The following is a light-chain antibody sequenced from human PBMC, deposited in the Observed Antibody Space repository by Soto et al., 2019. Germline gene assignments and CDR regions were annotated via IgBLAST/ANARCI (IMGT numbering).Light chain of an antibody. CDR1: QSISSY. V-gene: IGKV1-39*01. CDR3: QQSYSTPLT. Sequence: DLQMTQSPSSLSASVGDSVTITCRASQSISSYLNWYQQKPGKAPKLLIYAASSLQSGVPSRFSGSGSGTDFTLTISSLQPEDFATYYCQQSYSTPLTFGGGTKVEMK. J-gene: IGKJ4*01. CDR2: AAS.